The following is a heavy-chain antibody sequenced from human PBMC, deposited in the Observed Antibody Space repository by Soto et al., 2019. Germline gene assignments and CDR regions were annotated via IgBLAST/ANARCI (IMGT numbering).Heavy chain of an antibody. CDR1: GFTFSSYA. CDR2: ISGSGGST. Sequence: EVQLLESGGGLVQPGGSLRLSCEASGFTFSSYAMSWVRQAPGKGLEWVSSISGSGGSTYYADSVKGRFTISRDNSKNTLYLHMNSLRAEDMAVYYCAKRRDVFDYWGQGTLVAVSS. CDR3: AKRRDVFDY. J-gene: IGHJ4*02. V-gene: IGHV3-23*01. D-gene: IGHD2-21*02.